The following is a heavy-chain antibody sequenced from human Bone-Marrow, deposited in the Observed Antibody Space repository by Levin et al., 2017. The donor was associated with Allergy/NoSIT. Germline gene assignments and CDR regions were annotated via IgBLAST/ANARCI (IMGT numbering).Heavy chain of an antibody. CDR2: IDWDDEK. CDR1: GFSLGSSGTS. CDR3: ARTLDVREPHMDV. Sequence: SGPTLVKPTQTLTLTCSFSGFSLGSSGTSVSWIRQPPGRALELLAVIDWDDEKYYSASLRTRLTISRGSSDNQVVLTMTDVDPRDTATYHCARTLDVREPHMDVWGKGTTVTASS. V-gene: IGHV2-70*01. J-gene: IGHJ6*03. D-gene: IGHD1-26*01.